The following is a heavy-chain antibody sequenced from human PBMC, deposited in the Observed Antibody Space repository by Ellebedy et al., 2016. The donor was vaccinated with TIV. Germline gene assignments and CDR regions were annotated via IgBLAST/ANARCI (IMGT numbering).Heavy chain of an antibody. CDR3: VIMVRGVNPFDY. Sequence: GESLQISXAASGFTFSSYWMHWVRQAPGKGLVWVSRINSDGSSTSYADFVKGRFTISRDNAKNTLYLQMNSLRAEDTAVYYCVIMVRGVNPFDYWGQGTLVTVSS. CDR1: GFTFSSYW. J-gene: IGHJ4*02. D-gene: IGHD3-10*01. V-gene: IGHV3-74*01. CDR2: INSDGSST.